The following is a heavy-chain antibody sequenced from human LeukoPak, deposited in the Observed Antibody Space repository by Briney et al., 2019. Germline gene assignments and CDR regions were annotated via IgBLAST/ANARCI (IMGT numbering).Heavy chain of an antibody. D-gene: IGHD3-10*01. CDR2: ISYDGSGK. V-gene: IGHV3-30*04. CDR1: GFTFNTYA. CDR3: ARDHERGSGDNWAINRFDP. Sequence: GTSLRLSCAASGFTFNTYAMHCVRQAPGKGLEWVAVISYDGSGKYYTDSVKGRFTISRDNSENTLYLQMNSLRPEDSAVYYCARDHERGSGDNWAINRFDPCGQGTLVTVSS. J-gene: IGHJ5*02.